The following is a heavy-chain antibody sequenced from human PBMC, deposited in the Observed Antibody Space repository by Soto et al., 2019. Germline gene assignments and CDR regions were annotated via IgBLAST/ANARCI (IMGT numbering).Heavy chain of an antibody. CDR3: AMLGGWSGGSSGMDV. CDR1: GLIFSDYH. J-gene: IGHJ6*02. Sequence: EVQLVESGGGLVQPGGSLRLSCAASGLIFSDYHMDWVRQAPGKGLEWVDRIRRKANSYTTEYAASVNGRSTISRDDSKNSLYLQMNSLKSEDTAVYYCAMLGGWSGGSSGMDVWGQGTTVTVSS. D-gene: IGHD6-19*01. V-gene: IGHV3-72*01. CDR2: IRRKANSYTT.